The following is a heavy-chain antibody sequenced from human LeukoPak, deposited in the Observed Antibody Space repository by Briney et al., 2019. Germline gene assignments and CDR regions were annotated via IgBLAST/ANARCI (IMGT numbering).Heavy chain of an antibody. V-gene: IGHV1-69*13. CDR2: IIPIFGTA. D-gene: IGHD1-26*01. CDR3: ARDETRGGSYFYYYNGMDV. CDR1: GGTFSSYA. Sequence: GASVKVSCKASGGTFSSYAISWVRQAPGQGLEWMGGIIPIFGTANYAQKFQGRVTITADESTSTAYMELSSLRSEGTAVYYCARDETRGGSYFYYYNGMDVWGQGTTVTVSS. J-gene: IGHJ6*02.